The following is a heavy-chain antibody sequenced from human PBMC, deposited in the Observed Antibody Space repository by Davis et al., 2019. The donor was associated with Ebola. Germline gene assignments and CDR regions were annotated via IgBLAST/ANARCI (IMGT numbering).Heavy chain of an antibody. CDR1: GYTFTSYD. CDR3: ARAPYYYDSSGYYYEVDYYYGMDV. Sequence: ASVKVSCKASGYTFTSYDINWVRQATGQGLEWMGWMNPNSGNTGYAQKFQGRVTMTRNTSISTAYMELSSLRSEDTAVYYCARAPYYYDSSGYYYEVDYYYGMDVWGQGTTVTVSS. V-gene: IGHV1-8*01. D-gene: IGHD3-22*01. CDR2: MNPNSGNT. J-gene: IGHJ6*02.